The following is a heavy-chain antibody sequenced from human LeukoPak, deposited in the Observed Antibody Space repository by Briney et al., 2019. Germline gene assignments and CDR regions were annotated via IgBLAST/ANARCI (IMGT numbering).Heavy chain of an antibody. J-gene: IGHJ4*02. CDR3: AKDQVDYGDYAYNFDY. D-gene: IGHD4-17*01. CDR1: GFTFSSYG. V-gene: IGHV3-30*18. CDR2: ISYDGSNK. Sequence: GGSLRLSCAASGFTFSSYGMHWVRRAPGKGLEWVAVISYDGSNKYYADSVKGRFTISRDNSKNTLYLQMNSLRAEDTAVYYCAKDQVDYGDYAYNFDYWGQGTLVTVSS.